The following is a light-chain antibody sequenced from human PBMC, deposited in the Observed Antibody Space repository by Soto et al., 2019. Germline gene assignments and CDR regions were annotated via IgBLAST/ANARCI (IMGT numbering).Light chain of an antibody. CDR1: SSDVGGYNY. CDR3: SSYRSSSTLYV. Sequence: QSVLTQPASVSGSPGQSITISCTGTSSDVGGYNYVSWYQQHPGKAPKLMIYEVSNRPSGVSNRLSGSKSGNTASLTSSGSQAEDEADYYCSSYRSSSTLYVFGTGTKLTVL. V-gene: IGLV2-14*01. CDR2: EVS. J-gene: IGLJ1*01.